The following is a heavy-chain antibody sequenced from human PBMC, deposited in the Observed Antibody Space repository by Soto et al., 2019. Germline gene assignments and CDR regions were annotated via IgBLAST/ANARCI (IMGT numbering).Heavy chain of an antibody. CDR2: IYYSGST. J-gene: IGHJ6*02. V-gene: IGHV4-59*01. CDR1: GGSISSYF. Sequence: QVQLQESGPGLVKPSETLSLTCTVSGGSISSYFWSWIRQPPGKGLEWIGYIYYSGSTNYNPSLKSRVTVSVDTSKNQFSLRLSSVAAADTAVYYCARVPAAIVAGGAIDVWGQGTTVTVSS. CDR3: ARVPAAIVAGGAIDV. D-gene: IGHD2-2*01.